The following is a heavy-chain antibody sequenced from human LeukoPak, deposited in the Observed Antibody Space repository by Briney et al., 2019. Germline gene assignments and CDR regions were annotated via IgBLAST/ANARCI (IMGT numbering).Heavy chain of an antibody. CDR1: GFTFSSYE. J-gene: IGHJ4*02. CDR2: ISSSGSTI. D-gene: IGHD3-10*01. Sequence: GGSLRLSCAASGFTFSSYEMNWVRQAPGKGLEWVSYISSSGSTIYYADSVKGRFTISRDNAKNSLYLQMSSLRVEDTAVYYCAKVANYYYGSESYYFFEHWGQGTPVTASS. V-gene: IGHV3-48*03. CDR3: AKVANYYYGSESYYFFEH.